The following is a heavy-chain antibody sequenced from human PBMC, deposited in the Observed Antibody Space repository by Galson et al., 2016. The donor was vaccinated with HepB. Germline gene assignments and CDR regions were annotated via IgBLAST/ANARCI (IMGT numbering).Heavy chain of an antibody. Sequence: SLRLSCAASGFTLSSYVMSWIRLAPGEGPEWVSVISGSGDKTYYANLVKGRFTISRDNSKNTLNLQMDSLRAEDTAVYYCAKFSSDWHYFDYWGQGILVTVSS. CDR2: ISGSGDKT. J-gene: IGHJ4*02. V-gene: IGHV3-23*01. D-gene: IGHD6-19*01. CDR3: AKFSSDWHYFDY. CDR1: GFTLSSYV.